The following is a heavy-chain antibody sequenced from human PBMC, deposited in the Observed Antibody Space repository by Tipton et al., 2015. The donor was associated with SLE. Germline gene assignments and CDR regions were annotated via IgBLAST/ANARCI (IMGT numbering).Heavy chain of an antibody. CDR2: LNHSGST. Sequence: LRLSCAVYGGSFSGYYWSWIRQPPGKGLEWIGELNHSGSTNYNPSLKSRVTISVDTSKNQFSLKLSSVTAADTAVYYCARRCQYQLLRCGRGTLFTVSS. CDR3: ARRCQYQLLR. CDR1: GGSFSGYY. D-gene: IGHD2-2*01. V-gene: IGHV4-34*01. J-gene: IGHJ4*02.